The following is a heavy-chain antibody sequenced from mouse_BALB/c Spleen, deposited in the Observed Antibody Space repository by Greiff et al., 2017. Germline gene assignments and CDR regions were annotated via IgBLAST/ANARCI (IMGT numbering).Heavy chain of an antibody. CDR1: GFTFSSFG. CDR2: ISSGGST. D-gene: IGHD2-1*01. CDR3: ARGRGYGNYVPY. J-gene: IGHJ2*01. Sequence: EVKLEESGGGLVQPGGSRKLSCAASGFTFSSFGMHWVRQAPEKGLEWVAYISSGGSTYYPDSVKGRFTISRDNARNILYLQMSSLRSEDTAMYYCARGRGYGNYVPYWGQGTTLTVSS. V-gene: IGHV5-6-5*01.